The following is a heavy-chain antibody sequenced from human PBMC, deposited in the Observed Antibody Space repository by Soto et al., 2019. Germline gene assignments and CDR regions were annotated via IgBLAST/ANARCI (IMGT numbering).Heavy chain of an antibody. D-gene: IGHD3-3*01. CDR2: IYSSGGT. J-gene: IGHJ5*02. CDR1: GGAISGYY. V-gene: IGHV4-4*07. Sequence: SETLSLTCTVSGGAISGYYWTWIRQSAGKGLEWIGRIYSSGGTKYNPSLQSRVTMSLDTSKNQFSLRLSSVTAADTAVYYCARGQRFSDSFDPWGQGTLVTGSS. CDR3: ARGQRFSDSFDP.